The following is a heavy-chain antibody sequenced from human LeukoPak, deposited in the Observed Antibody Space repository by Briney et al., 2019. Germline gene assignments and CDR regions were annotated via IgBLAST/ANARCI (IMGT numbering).Heavy chain of an antibody. V-gene: IGHV1-2*02. CDR2: INRSVGT. CDR3: ARDRKMSTVDDAFDI. CDR1: GHTFSGSY. J-gene: IGHJ3*02. D-gene: IGHD5-24*01. Sequence: GSSVKVSCKSSGHTFSGSYMHWVRQAPGQGLEGMGWINRSVGTNYAQKFRGSVTLTRDTSNSTAYMELSGLRSDDTAVYYCARDRKMSTVDDAFDIWGQGTMVTVSS.